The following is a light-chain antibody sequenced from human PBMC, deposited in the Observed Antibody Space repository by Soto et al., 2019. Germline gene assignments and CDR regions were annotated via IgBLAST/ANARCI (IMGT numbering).Light chain of an antibody. J-gene: IGKJ4*01. CDR1: QSIDDH. CDR2: DAS. Sequence: EIVLTQSPATLSLSPGERGTLSCRASQSIDDHLAWYQQKPGQAPRLLIYDASKRAAGIPARFSGSGSGTDFTLTISTLEPEDFGVYYCQRRGTHFGGGTKV. CDR3: QRRGTH. V-gene: IGKV3-11*01.